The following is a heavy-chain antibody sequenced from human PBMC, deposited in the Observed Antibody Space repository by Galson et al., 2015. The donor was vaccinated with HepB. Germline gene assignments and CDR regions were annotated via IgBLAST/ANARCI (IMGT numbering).Heavy chain of an antibody. V-gene: IGHV1-18*04. J-gene: IGHJ4*02. CDR2: ISAYNGNT. Sequence: SCKASGYTFTSYGISWVRQAPGQGLEWMGWISAYNGNTNYAQKLQGRVTMTTDTSTSTAYMELRSLRSDDTAVYYCARSDPGSSGYYGNDYWGQGTLVTVSS. CDR1: GYTFTSYG. CDR3: ARSDPGSSGYYGNDY. D-gene: IGHD3-22*01.